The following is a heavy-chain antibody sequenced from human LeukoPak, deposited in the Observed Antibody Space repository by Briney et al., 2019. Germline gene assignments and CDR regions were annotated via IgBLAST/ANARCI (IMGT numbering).Heavy chain of an antibody. Sequence: SETLSLTCTVSGGSISSYYWSWIRQPPGKGLEWIGYIYYSGSTNYNPSLKSRVTISVDTSKNQFSLKLSSVTAADTAVYYCARSPLPAAPMYWGQGTLVTVSS. CDR3: ARSPLPAAPMY. CDR2: IYYSGST. D-gene: IGHD2-2*01. V-gene: IGHV4-59*01. CDR1: GGSISSYY. J-gene: IGHJ4*02.